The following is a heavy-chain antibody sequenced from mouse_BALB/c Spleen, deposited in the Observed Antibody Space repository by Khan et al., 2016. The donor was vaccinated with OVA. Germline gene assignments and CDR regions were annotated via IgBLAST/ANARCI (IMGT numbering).Heavy chain of an antibody. CDR3: ARQPYYHYNVMDY. CDR1: GFSLTNYG. J-gene: IGHJ4*01. Sequence: QVQLKESGPGLVAPSQSLSITCTISGFSLTNYGIHWVRQPPGKGLEWLVVIWSDGSTTYNSALNSRLTITKDNSKSQVFVKMNSLQTDDTAIYVCARQPYYHYNVMDYWGQGTSVTVSS. D-gene: IGHD2-10*01. V-gene: IGHV2-6-1*01. CDR2: IWSDGST.